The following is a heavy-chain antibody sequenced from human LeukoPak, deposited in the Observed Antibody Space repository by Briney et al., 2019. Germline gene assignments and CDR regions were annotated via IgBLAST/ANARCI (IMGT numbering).Heavy chain of an antibody. J-gene: IGHJ3*02. CDR2: IIPIFGTA. CDR3: ARGIAAANPMLFDI. D-gene: IGHD6-13*01. Sequence: SVKVPCKASGGTFSSYAISWVRQAPGQGLEWMGGIIPIFGTANYAQKFQGRVTITADESTSTAYMGLSSLRSEDTAVYYCARGIAAANPMLFDIWGQGTMVTVSS. V-gene: IGHV1-69*01. CDR1: GGTFSSYA.